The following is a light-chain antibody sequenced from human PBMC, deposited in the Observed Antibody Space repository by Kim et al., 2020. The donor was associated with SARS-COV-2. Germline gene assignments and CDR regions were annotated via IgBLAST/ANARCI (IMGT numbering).Light chain of an antibody. Sequence: SYELTQPPSVSVAPGKTARITCGGNNIGSKSVHWYQQKPGQAPVLVIYYDSDRPSGIPERFSGSNSGNTATLTISRVEAGDEADYYCQVWDSSSDHRGVFGTGTKVTVL. CDR2: YDS. J-gene: IGLJ1*01. V-gene: IGLV3-21*04. CDR3: QVWDSSSDHRGV. CDR1: NIGSKS.